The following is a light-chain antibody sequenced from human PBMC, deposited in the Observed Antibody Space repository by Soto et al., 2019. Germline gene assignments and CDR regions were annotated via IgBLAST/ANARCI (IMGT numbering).Light chain of an antibody. CDR1: QSISLF. CDR2: ATH. J-gene: IGKJ1*01. Sequence: IQLTQSPSSLSASVGHRVTSTCRASQSISLFLNWYQQQPGKVPKLLIYATHNLQRGVASRFSGSGSETDFTITISSLQPEDFATYYCQQSYNTPWTVGPGTQVDIK. V-gene: IGKV1-39*01. CDR3: QQSYNTPWT.